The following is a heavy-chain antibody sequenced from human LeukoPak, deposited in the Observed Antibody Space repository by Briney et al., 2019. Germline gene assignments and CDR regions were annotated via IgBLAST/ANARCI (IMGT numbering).Heavy chain of an antibody. V-gene: IGHV1-18*01. D-gene: IGHD2/OR15-2a*01. CDR2: ISAYNGNT. CDR1: GYTFTSSG. Sequence: ASVKVSCKASGYTFTSSGSSWVRQAPGQGLEWMGRISAYNGNTNYAQKFQGRVTMTTDTSTSTAYMELRSLRSDDTAVYYCARVVWYYGEEYYYYYYMDVWGKGTTVTVSS. J-gene: IGHJ6*03. CDR3: ARVVWYYGEEYYYYYYMDV.